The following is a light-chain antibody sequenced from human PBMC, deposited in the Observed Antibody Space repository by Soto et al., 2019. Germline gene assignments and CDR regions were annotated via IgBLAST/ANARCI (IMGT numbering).Light chain of an antibody. V-gene: IGKV1-5*01. CDR2: DAS. Sequence: DIQMTQSPSTLSASVGDRVIITCRASQSISSWLAWYQQKPGKAPKLLIYDASSLESGVPSRFSVSGSGTEFTITISSLQPDDFATYYCHQYSSYRTFGQGNKVEI. CDR1: QSISSW. J-gene: IGKJ1*01. CDR3: HQYSSYRT.